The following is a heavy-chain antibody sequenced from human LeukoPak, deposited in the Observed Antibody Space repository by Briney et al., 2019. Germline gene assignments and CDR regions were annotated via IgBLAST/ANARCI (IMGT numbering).Heavy chain of an antibody. V-gene: IGHV4-59*01. D-gene: IGHD3-10*01. CDR1: GGSISSYY. CDR2: IYYSGST. CDR3: ARAPVVRGESAYYCDY. Sequence: SETLSLTCTVSGGSISSYYWSWIRQPPGKGLEWIGYIYYSGSTNYNPSLKSRVTISVDTSKNQFSLKLSSVTAADTAVYYCARAPVVRGESAYYCDYWGQGTLVTVSS. J-gene: IGHJ4*02.